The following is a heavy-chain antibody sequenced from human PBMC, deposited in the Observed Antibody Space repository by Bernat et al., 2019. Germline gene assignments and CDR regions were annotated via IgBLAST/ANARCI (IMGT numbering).Heavy chain of an antibody. CDR2: INPNSGGT. CDR3: ARDPELRYSIPYYYYYYGMDV. J-gene: IGHJ6*02. D-gene: IGHD3-9*01. Sequence: QVQLVQSGAEVKKPGASVKVSCKASGYTFTGYYMHWVRQAPGQWLEWMGWINPNSGGTNYAQKFQGRVTMTRDTSISTAYMELSRLRSDDTAVYYCARDPELRYSIPYYYYYYGMDVWGQGTTVTVSS. V-gene: IGHV1-2*02. CDR1: GYTFTGYY.